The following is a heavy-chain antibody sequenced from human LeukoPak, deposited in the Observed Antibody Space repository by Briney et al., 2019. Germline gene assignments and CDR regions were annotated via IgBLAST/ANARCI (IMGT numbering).Heavy chain of an antibody. CDR2: ISSSSTI. CDR3: ARGPAGVRYYDSSGYYMFDY. D-gene: IGHD3-22*01. J-gene: IGHJ4*02. CDR1: GFTFSSYS. Sequence: GGSLRLSCAASGFTFSSYSMNWVRQAPGKGLEWVSYISSSSTIYYADSVKGRFTISRDNAKNSLYLQMNSLRDEDTAVYYCARGPAGVRYYDSSGYYMFDYWGQGTLVTVSS. V-gene: IGHV3-48*02.